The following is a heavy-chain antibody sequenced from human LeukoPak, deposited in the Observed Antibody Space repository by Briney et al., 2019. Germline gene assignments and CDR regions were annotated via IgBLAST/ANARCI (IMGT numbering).Heavy chain of an antibody. Sequence: SETLSLTCTVSGGSISSYYWSWIRQPPGKGLEWIGYIYYSGSTNYNPSLKSRVTISVDTSKNQFSLKLSSVTAADTAVYYCARSGYIYGADAFDIWGQGTMVTVSS. CDR3: ARSGYIYGADAFDI. V-gene: IGHV4-59*08. J-gene: IGHJ3*02. CDR2: IYYSGST. D-gene: IGHD5-18*01. CDR1: GGSISSYY.